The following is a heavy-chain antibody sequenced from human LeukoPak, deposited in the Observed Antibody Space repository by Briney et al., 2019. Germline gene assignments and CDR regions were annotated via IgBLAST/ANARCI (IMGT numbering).Heavy chain of an antibody. Sequence: SETLSLTCTVSGGSLSRYYWSGIRQPPGRGLEWIGYIYYSGTTNYNPSLKSRVTISVDTSKNQFSLKLSSVTAADTAVYYCARGVYIAAAQYGYWGQGTLVTVSS. J-gene: IGHJ4*02. CDR1: GGSLSRYY. V-gene: IGHV4-59*01. CDR3: ARGVYIAAAQYGY. CDR2: IYYSGTT. D-gene: IGHD6-13*01.